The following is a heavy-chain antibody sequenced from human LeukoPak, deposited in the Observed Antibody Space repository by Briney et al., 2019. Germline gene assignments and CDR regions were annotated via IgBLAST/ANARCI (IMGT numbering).Heavy chain of an antibody. D-gene: IGHD5-24*01. CDR2: IYYSGST. CDR1: GGSISSYY. J-gene: IGHJ3*02. Sequence: NSSETLSLTCTVSGGSISSYYWSWIRQPPGKGLEWIGYIYYSGSTNYNPSLKSRVTISVDTSKNQFSLKLSSVTAADTAVYYCAARLEMATIRENDAFDIWGQGTMVTVSS. CDR3: AARLEMATIRENDAFDI. V-gene: IGHV4-59*01.